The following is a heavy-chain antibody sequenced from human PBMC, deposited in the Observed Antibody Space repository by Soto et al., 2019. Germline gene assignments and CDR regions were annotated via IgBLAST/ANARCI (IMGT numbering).Heavy chain of an antibody. J-gene: IGHJ4*02. D-gene: IGHD3-10*01. V-gene: IGHV3-23*01. CDR1: GFTFSSYA. CDR2: ISGSGGST. Sequence: EVQLLESGGGLVQPGGSLRLSCAASGFTFSSYAMNWVRQAPGKGLEWVSAISGSGGSTYYADSVKGRFTISRDNSKNTQYLRMNSLRAEDTAVYYCAKGAVVRGVYDLDYWGQGTLVTVSS. CDR3: AKGAVVRGVYDLDY.